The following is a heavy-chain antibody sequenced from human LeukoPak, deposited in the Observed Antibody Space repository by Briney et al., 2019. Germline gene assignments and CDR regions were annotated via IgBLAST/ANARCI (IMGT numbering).Heavy chain of an antibody. V-gene: IGHV3-21*01. CDR1: GFTFSSYT. D-gene: IGHD2-15*01. J-gene: IGHJ6*01. CDR3: ARCSEGYCSGGGCYYGMDA. Sequence: GGSLRLSCAASGFTFSSYTMNWVRQAPGKGLEWVSYISSSSSYIYYADSVKGRFTISRDNAENSLYLQMNSLRAEDTAVYYCARCSEGYCSGGGCYYGMDAWGQGTTVTVSS. CDR2: ISSSSSYI.